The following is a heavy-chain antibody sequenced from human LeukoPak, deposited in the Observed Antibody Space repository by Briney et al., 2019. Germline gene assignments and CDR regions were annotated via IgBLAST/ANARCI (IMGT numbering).Heavy chain of an antibody. D-gene: IGHD2-21*02. V-gene: IGHV3-74*01. CDR3: ARYCGGDCYSGY. CDR2: INSDGSNI. CDR1: GFTLSNYW. J-gene: IGHJ4*02. Sequence: GGSLRLSCAASGFTLSNYWMNWVRQVPGKGLVWVSHINSDGSNIRYADSVKGRFTISRDNAKNSLYLQMDSLRPEDTAVYYCARYCGGDCYSGYWGQGTLVTVSS.